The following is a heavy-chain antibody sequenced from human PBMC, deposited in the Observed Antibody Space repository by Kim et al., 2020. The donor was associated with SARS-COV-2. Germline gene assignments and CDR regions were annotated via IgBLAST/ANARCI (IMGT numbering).Heavy chain of an antibody. V-gene: IGHV7-4-1*02. Sequence: ASVKVSCKASGYTFSSYAMNWVRQAPGQGLEWMGWINTNTGNPTYAQGFTGRFVFSLETSVSTAYLQISSLKAEDTAVYYCARVHYGSGSRGLDYYYYMDVWGKGTTVTVSS. D-gene: IGHD3-10*01. CDR3: ARVHYGSGSRGLDYYYYMDV. CDR1: GYTFSSYA. CDR2: INTNTGNP. J-gene: IGHJ6*03.